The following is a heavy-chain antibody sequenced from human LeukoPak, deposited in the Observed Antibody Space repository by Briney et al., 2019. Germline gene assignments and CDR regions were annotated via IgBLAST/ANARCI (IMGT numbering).Heavy chain of an antibody. CDR1: GDSISGYYSGYY. Sequence: KPSETLSLTCIVSGDSISGYYSGYYWSWIRQPPGKGLEWIGYIYYSGSTNYNPSLKSRVTISVDASKNHFSLKVTSVTAADTAVYYCAGDRSLGIIDYWGQGTLVTVSS. D-gene: IGHD3-16*01. CDR3: AGDRSLGIIDY. CDR2: IYYSGST. J-gene: IGHJ4*02. V-gene: IGHV4-61*03.